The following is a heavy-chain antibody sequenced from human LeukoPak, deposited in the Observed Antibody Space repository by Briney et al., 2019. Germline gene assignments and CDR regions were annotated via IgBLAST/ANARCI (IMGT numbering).Heavy chain of an antibody. V-gene: IGHV1-46*03. Sequence: ASVKVSCKASGYTFTSYYMHWVRQAPGPGLEWMGIINPSGGSTSYAQKFQGRVTMTRDTSTSTVYMELRSLRSEDTAVYYCARDGSAYDFWSGYWMDFDYWGQGTLVTVSS. CDR3: ARDGSAYDFWSGYWMDFDY. CDR2: INPSGGST. D-gene: IGHD3-3*01. J-gene: IGHJ4*02. CDR1: GYTFTSYY.